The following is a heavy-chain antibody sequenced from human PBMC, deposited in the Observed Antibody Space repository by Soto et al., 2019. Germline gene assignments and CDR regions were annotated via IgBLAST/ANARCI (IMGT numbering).Heavy chain of an antibody. CDR1: GGSISSGGYY. D-gene: IGHD2-2*01. J-gene: IGHJ5*02. CDR3: AGVRGNQLLGWFDP. CDR2: IYHSGTT. Sequence: QVQLQESGPGLVKPSQTLSLTCTVSGGSISSGGYYWSWIRQHPGKGLEWIGYIYHSGTTYYNPSLTSRVTISVDTSKKQVSLKLTSVTAADTAVDSCAGVRGNQLLGWFDPWGQGTLVTVSS. V-gene: IGHV4-31*03.